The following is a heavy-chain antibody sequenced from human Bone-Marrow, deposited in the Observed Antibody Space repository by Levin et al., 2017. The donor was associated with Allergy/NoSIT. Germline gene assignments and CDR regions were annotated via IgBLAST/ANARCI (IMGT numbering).Heavy chain of an antibody. J-gene: IGHJ3*02. CDR1: GYSFTSYW. V-gene: IGHV5-51*01. CDR2: IYPGDSDT. D-gene: IGHD2-2*01. CDR3: ARHLAPRGGTGPGYQLLVDAFDI. Sequence: GESLKISCKGSGYSFTSYWIGWVRQMPGKGLEWMGIIYPGDSDTRYSPSFQGQVTISADKSISTAYLQWSSLKASDTAMYYCARHLAPRGGTGPGYQLLVDAFDIWGQGTMVTVSS.